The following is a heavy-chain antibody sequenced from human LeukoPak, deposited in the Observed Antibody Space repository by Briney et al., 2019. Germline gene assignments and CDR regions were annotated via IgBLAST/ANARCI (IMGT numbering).Heavy chain of an antibody. Sequence: SETLSLACTVSGGSISSYYWSWIRQPPGKGLEWIGYIYYSGSTDYNPSLKSRVTMSLDTSKNQFSLNLSSVTAADTAVYYCARAVISFGGAVAKGFDCWGQGTLVTVSS. CDR1: GGSISSYY. CDR3: ARAVISFGGAVAKGFDC. D-gene: IGHD3-16*01. V-gene: IGHV4-59*01. CDR2: IYYSGST. J-gene: IGHJ4*02.